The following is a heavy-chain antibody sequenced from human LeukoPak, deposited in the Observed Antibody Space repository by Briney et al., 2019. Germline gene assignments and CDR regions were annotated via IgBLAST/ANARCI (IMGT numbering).Heavy chain of an antibody. CDR2: ISSSSSYI. Sequence: GGTLRLSCAASGFTFSSYSMNWVRQAPGKGLEWVSSISSSSSYIYYADSVKGRFTISRDNGKNSLYLQMNSLRAEDTAVYYCARWWELRGDAFDIWGQGTIVIVSS. J-gene: IGHJ3*02. CDR1: GFTFSSYS. CDR3: ARWWELRGDAFDI. V-gene: IGHV3-21*01. D-gene: IGHD1-26*01.